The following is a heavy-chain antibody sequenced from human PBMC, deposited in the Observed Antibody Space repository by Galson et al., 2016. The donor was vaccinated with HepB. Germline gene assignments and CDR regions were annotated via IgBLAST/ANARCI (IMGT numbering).Heavy chain of an antibody. CDR1: GGSFNGFY. CDR3: ARLRMIFGVVRPQHNWFDP. V-gene: IGHV4-34*01. Sequence: SETLSLTCAIYGGSFNGFYWSWVRQPPGKGLEWIGEINHSGTTSYNTSLKSRVTISVDMSKNQFSLKLTSVTAAETAVYFCARLRMIFGVVRPQHNWFDPWGQGTLVTVSS. J-gene: IGHJ5*02. D-gene: IGHD3/OR15-3a*01. CDR2: INHSGTT.